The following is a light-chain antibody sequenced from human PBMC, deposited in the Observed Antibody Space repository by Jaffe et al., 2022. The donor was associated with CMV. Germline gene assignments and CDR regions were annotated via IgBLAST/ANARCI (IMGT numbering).Light chain of an antibody. V-gene: IGKV3-11*01. Sequence: EIVLTQSPATLSLSPGERATLSCRASQSISSYFAWYQQKPGQAPRLLIYDASNRATGIPARFSGSGSGTDFTLIISSLEPEDFAVYYCQQRSNWPITFGQGTRLEIK. CDR3: QQRSNWPIT. CDR2: DAS. CDR1: QSISSY. J-gene: IGKJ5*01.